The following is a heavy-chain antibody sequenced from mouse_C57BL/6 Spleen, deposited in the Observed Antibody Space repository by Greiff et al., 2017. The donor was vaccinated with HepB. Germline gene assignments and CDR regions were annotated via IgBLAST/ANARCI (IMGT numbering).Heavy chain of an antibody. CDR2: IDPSDSYT. CDR3: ASIYYYGSSYERYFDV. V-gene: IGHV1-50*01. D-gene: IGHD1-1*01. CDR1: GYTFTSYW. Sequence: VQLQQPGAELVKPGASVKLSCKASGYTFTSYWMQWVNQRPGQGLVWIGEIDPSDSYTNYNQKFKGKATLTVDPSSSPAYSQLSSLTSEDSAVYYCASIYYYGSSYERYFDVWGTGTTVTVSS. J-gene: IGHJ1*03.